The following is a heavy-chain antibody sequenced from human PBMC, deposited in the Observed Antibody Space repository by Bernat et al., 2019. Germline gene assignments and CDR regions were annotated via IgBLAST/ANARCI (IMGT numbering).Heavy chain of an antibody. CDR3: AREKTMIVVGDAFDI. D-gene: IGHD3-22*01. V-gene: IGHV3-33*01. CDR2: IWYDGSNK. Sequence: QVQLVESGGGMVQPGRSLRLSCAASGFTFSSYGMHWVRQAPGKGLEWVAVIWYDGSNKYYADSVKGRFTISRDNSKNTLYLQMNSLRAEDTAVYYCAREKTMIVVGDAFDIWGQGTMVTVSS. J-gene: IGHJ3*02. CDR1: GFTFSSYG.